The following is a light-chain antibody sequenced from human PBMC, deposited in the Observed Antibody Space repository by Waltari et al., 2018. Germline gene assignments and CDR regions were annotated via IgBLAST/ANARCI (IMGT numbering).Light chain of an antibody. Sequence: EIVMMQSPATLSLSPGERATLPCRASQSVTNNLAWYQQKPGQAPRLLIYRASTRATSIPARFNGSGSGTDFTLTISSLEPEDFAVYYCQQRSNWPSLTFGGGTKVEIK. CDR2: RAS. V-gene: IGKV3-11*01. J-gene: IGKJ4*01. CDR1: QSVTNN. CDR3: QQRSNWPSLT.